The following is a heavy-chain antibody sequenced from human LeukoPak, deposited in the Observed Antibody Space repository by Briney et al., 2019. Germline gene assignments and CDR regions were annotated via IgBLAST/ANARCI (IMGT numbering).Heavy chain of an antibody. CDR1: GYTFTSYA. CDR3: ARDWYGNNPVYFDY. D-gene: IGHD1/OR15-1a*01. Sequence: GASLKVSCKASGYTFTSYAMNWVRQAPGQGLEWMGGIIPIFGTANYAQKFQGRVTITADESTSTAYMELSSLRSEDTAVYYCARDWYGNNPVYFDYWGQGTLVTVSS. CDR2: IIPIFGTA. V-gene: IGHV1-69*13. J-gene: IGHJ4*02.